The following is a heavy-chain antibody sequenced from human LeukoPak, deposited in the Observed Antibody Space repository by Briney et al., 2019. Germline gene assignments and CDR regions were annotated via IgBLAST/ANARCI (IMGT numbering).Heavy chain of an antibody. CDR1: GFRFNSYG. CDR2: ISAGGDRT. Sequence: GGSLRLSCAASGFRFNSYGMTWVRLAPGKGLEWVSAISAGGDRTYYADAVKGRFTISRDNSNNTLYLQMNSLRAEDTAVYYCARGAGFEYCSGGSCYDYWGQGTLVTVSS. J-gene: IGHJ4*02. CDR3: ARGAGFEYCSGGSCYDY. D-gene: IGHD2-15*01. V-gene: IGHV3-23*01.